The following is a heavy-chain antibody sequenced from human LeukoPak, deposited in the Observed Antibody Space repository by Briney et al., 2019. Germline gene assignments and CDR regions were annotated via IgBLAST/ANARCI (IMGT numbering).Heavy chain of an antibody. V-gene: IGHV3-30-3*01. CDR2: ISYDGSNK. J-gene: IGHJ6*02. CDR1: GFTFSSYA. CDR3: ARDSGKQLAPVYYYYGMDV. D-gene: IGHD6-6*01. Sequence: GGSLRLSCAASGFTFSSYAMHWVRQAPGKGLEWVAVISYDGSNKYYADSVKGRFTISRDNSKNTLYLQMNSLRAEDTAVYYCARDSGKQLAPVYYYYGMDVWGQGTTVTVSS.